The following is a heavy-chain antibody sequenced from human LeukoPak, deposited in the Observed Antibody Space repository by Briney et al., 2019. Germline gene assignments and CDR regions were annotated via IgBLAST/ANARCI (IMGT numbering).Heavy chain of an antibody. CDR1: GFTVSSYD. Sequence: GGSLRLSCAASGFTVSSYDMQWVRQVPGKGLEWVSAIGIAGDPYYPGSVKGRFTISRENAKNSLYLQMNSLRAGDTAMYYCARGMVTANAFDIWGQGTMVTVSS. CDR2: IGIAGDP. V-gene: IGHV3-13*05. CDR3: ARGMVTANAFDI. J-gene: IGHJ3*02. D-gene: IGHD2-21*02.